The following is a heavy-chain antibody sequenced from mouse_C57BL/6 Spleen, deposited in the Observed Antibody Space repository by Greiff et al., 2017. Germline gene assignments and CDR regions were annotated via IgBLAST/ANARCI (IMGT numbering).Heavy chain of an antibody. V-gene: IGHV1-15*01. CDR2: IDPETGGT. CDR1: GYTFTDYE. D-gene: IGHD2-1*01. J-gene: IGHJ2*01. CDR3: TRGGDGNYSFDY. Sequence: QVQLQQSGAELVRPGASVTLSCKASGYTFTDYEMHWVKQTPVHGLEWIGAIDPETGGTAYNQKFKGKAILTADNSASTAYMELRSLTSEDSAVYYCTRGGDGNYSFDYWGQGTTLTGSS.